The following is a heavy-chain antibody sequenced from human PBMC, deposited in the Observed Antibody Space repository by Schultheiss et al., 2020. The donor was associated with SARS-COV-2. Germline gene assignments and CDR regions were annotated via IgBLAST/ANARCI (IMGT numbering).Heavy chain of an antibody. V-gene: IGHV4-39*07. CDR2: IYTSGST. CDR3: ARSGSTTRSSWCDP. CDR1: GGSISSSSYY. Sequence: SETLSLTCTVSGGSISSSSYYWGWSRQPPGKGLGWIGSIYTSGSTNYNPSLKSRITMSVDTSKNQFSLKLSSVTAADAAVYYCARSGSTTRSSWCDPWGQGTLVTVSS. J-gene: IGHJ5*02. D-gene: IGHD2-2*01.